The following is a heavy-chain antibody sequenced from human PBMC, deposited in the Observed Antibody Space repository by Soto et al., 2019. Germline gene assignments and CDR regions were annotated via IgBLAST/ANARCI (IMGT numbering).Heavy chain of an antibody. J-gene: IGHJ6*02. D-gene: IGHD3-22*01. CDR2: IIPIFGTA. V-gene: IGHV1-69*01. CDR1: GGTFSSYA. CDR3: ARSSGQSNYYYYGMDV. Sequence: QVQLVQSGAEVKKPGSSVKVSCKASGGTFSSYAISWVRQAPGQGLEWMGGIIPIFGTANYAQKFQGRVTITADESTSTAYRELSSLRSEDTAVYYCARSSGQSNYYYYGMDVWGQGTTVTVSS.